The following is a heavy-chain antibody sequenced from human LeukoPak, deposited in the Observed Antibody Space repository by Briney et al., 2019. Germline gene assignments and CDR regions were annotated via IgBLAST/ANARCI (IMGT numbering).Heavy chain of an antibody. CDR1: GFTFDDYA. Sequence: AGGSLRLSCAASGFTFDDYAMHWVRQAPGKGLEWVSGISWNSGSIGYADSVKGRFTISRDNAKNSLYLQMNSLRAEDTALYYCARGSKPAAMDKQWGQGTLVTVSS. CDR2: ISWNSGSI. CDR3: ARGSKPAAMDKQ. V-gene: IGHV3-9*01. J-gene: IGHJ4*02. D-gene: IGHD2-2*01.